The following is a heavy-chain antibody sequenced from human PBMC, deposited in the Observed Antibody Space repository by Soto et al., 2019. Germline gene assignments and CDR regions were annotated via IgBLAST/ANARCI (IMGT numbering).Heavy chain of an antibody. J-gene: IGHJ4*02. D-gene: IGHD3-10*01. CDR3: AKASGWFGEFDH. Sequence: EVQLLESGGGLVQPGGSLRLSCAASGFTFSSYAMSWVRQAPGKGLEWVSAISGSGGSTYYADSVKGRFTISRDNSKNTLYLHMNSLRAEDTAVYYCAKASGWFGEFDHWGQGTLVTVSS. V-gene: IGHV3-23*01. CDR2: ISGSGGST. CDR1: GFTFSSYA.